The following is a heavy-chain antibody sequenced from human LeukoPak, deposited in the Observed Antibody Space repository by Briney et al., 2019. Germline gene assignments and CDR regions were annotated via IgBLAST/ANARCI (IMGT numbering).Heavy chain of an antibody. CDR3: ARVEMATKIYYFDY. Sequence: GGSLRLSCAASGXTFSSYEMNWVRQAPGKGLEWVSYISSSGSTIYYADSVKGRFTISRDNAKNSLYLQMNSLRAEDTAVYYCARVEMATKIYYFDYWGQGTLVTVSS. CDR1: GXTFSSYE. CDR2: ISSSGSTI. J-gene: IGHJ4*02. V-gene: IGHV3-48*03. D-gene: IGHD5-24*01.